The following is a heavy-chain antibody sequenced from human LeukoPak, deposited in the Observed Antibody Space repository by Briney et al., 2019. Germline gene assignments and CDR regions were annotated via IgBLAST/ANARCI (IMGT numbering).Heavy chain of an antibody. CDR3: ARDQGYDSSGYYYE. J-gene: IGHJ4*02. V-gene: IGHV3-30*03. CDR2: ISYDGSNK. CDR1: GFTFSTYG. D-gene: IGHD3-22*01. Sequence: GGSLRLSCAASGFTFSTYGMHWVRQAPGRGLEWVAVISYDGSNKYYADSVKGRFTISRDNSKNTLYLQMNSLRAEDTAVYYSARDQGYDSSGYYYEWGQGALVTVSS.